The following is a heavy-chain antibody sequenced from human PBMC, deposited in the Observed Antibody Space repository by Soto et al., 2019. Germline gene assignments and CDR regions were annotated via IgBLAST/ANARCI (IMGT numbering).Heavy chain of an antibody. V-gene: IGHV4-34*01. CDR3: ARGRSVIDY. CDR2: INHSGST. Sequence: SETLSLTCAVYGGSFSGYYWSWIRQPPGKGLEWIGEINHSGSTNYNPSLKSRVTISVDTSKNQFSLKLSSVTAADTAVYYCARGRSVIDYWGQGTLVTVSS. CDR1: GGSFSGYY. J-gene: IGHJ4*02.